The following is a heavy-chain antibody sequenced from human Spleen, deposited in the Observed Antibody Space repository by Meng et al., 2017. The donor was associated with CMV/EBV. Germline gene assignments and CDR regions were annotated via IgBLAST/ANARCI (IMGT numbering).Heavy chain of an antibody. J-gene: IGHJ6*02. CDR1: GFTFRSYD. V-gene: IGHV3-23*01. CDR3: AKTLVYMYHSGSSYGLDA. D-gene: IGHD3-10*01. Sequence: GESLKISCTASGFTFRSYDMTWVRQAPGKGLEWVSDITYSGGRTFYADSVRGRFTISRDNSENTVYLQMSDLRAEDTAVYYCAKTLVYMYHSGSSYGLDAWGQGTTVTVSS. CDR2: ITYSGGRT.